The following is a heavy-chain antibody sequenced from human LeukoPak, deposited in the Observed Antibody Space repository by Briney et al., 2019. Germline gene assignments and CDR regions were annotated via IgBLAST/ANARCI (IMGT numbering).Heavy chain of an antibody. CDR1: GFTFSSYA. D-gene: IGHD3-9*01. J-gene: IGHJ4*02. CDR3: AKENEVDLTSYYFDY. V-gene: IGHV3-23*01. CDR2: TSGSGGST. Sequence: GGSLRLSCAASGFTFSSYAMSWVRQAPGKGLEWVSATSGSGGSTYYADSVKGRFTISRDNSKNTLYLQMNSLRAEDTAVYYCAKENEVDLTSYYFDYWGQGTLVTVSS.